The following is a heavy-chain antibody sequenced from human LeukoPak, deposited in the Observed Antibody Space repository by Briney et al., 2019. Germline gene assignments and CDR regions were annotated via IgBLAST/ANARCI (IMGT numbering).Heavy chain of an antibody. CDR3: ARGDYSDSRPPPKHKRYFDY. J-gene: IGHJ4*02. Sequence: ASVKVTCKASGYTFTSYDINWVRQATGQGLEWMGWMNPNSGNTGYAQKFQGRVTMTRNTSISTAYMELSSLRSEDTAVYYCARGDYSDSRPPPKHKRYFDYWGQGTLVTVSS. CDR2: MNPNSGNT. D-gene: IGHD3-22*01. V-gene: IGHV1-8*01. CDR1: GYTFTSYD.